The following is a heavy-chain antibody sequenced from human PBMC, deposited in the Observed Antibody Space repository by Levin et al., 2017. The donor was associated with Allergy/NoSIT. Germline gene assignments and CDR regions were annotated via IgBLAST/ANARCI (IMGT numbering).Heavy chain of an antibody. CDR3: ARAHPFWRGSGWFDP. Sequence: SETLSLTCTVSGGSISSGGYYWSWIRQHPGKGLEWIGYIYYSGSTYYNPSLKSRVTISVDTSKNQFSLKLSSVTAADTAVYYCARAHPFWRGSGWFDPWGQGTLVTVSS. D-gene: IGHD3-3*01. CDR1: GGSISSGGYY. J-gene: IGHJ5*02. CDR2: IYYSGST. V-gene: IGHV4-31*03.